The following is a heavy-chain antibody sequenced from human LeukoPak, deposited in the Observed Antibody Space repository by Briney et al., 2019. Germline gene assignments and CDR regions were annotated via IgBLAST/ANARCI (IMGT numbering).Heavy chain of an antibody. CDR1: GYTFTGYY. J-gene: IGHJ4*02. V-gene: IGHV1-2*02. CDR2: IDPNSGGT. D-gene: IGHD1-7*01. Sequence: ASVKVSCKASGYTFTGYYIHWVRQAPGQGLEWMGWIDPNSGGTKSAQRFQGRVTMTRDTSVSTAYMELGRLRSDDTAFYYCARDRAGTTGDYWGRGTLVTVSS. CDR3: ARDRAGTTGDY.